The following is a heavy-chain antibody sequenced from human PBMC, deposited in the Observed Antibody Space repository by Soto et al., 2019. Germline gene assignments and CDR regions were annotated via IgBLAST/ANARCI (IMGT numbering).Heavy chain of an antibody. Sequence: QIQLVQSGAEVKKPGASVKVYCKASGYIFTSQGISWVRQAPGQGLECMGWISTYNGNPNYAQKLQGRVTLTTNTSTTTAFLELSSLTSDDTAGYYCARGRTRALDYWGQGTPV. CDR3: ARGRTRALDY. CDR1: GYIFTSQG. V-gene: IGHV1-18*01. CDR2: ISTYNGNP. D-gene: IGHD1-7*01. J-gene: IGHJ4*02.